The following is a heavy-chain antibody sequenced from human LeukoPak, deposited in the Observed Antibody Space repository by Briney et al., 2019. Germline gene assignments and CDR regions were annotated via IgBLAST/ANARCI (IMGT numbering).Heavy chain of an antibody. CDR3: ARGGQWLVLEKDAFDI. V-gene: IGHV4-39*07. CDR1: GGSISSNSYY. Sequence: SETLSLTCTVSGGSISSNSYYWGWIRQPPGKGLEWIGEINHSGSTNYNPSLKSRVTISVDTSKNQFSLKLSSVTAADTAVYYCARGGQWLVLEKDAFDIWGQGTMVTVSS. D-gene: IGHD6-19*01. J-gene: IGHJ3*02. CDR2: INHSGST.